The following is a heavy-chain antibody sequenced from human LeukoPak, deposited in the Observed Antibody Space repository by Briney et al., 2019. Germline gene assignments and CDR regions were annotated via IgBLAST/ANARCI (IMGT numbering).Heavy chain of an antibody. CDR3: ARGTEQWVDYRFDY. D-gene: IGHD6-19*01. CDR1: GGSISSSTYY. V-gene: IGHV4-39*07. J-gene: IGHJ4*02. CDR2: IYYSGST. Sequence: SETLSLACTVSGGSISSSTYYWGWIRQPPGRGLEWIGSIYYSGSTYYNPSLKSRVTISVDTSKNQFSLKLSSVTAADTAVYYCARGTEQWVDYRFDYWGQGTLVTVSS.